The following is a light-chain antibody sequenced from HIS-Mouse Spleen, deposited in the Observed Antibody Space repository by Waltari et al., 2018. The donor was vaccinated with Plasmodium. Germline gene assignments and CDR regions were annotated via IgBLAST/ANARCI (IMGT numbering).Light chain of an antibody. CDR2: GVS. V-gene: IGLV2-8*01. CDR3: SSYAGSNNLV. CDR1: SSDVGGYNY. Sequence: QSALTQPPSASGSPGQSVTISCTGTSSDVGGYNYVSWYQQHPGKAPKLMIYGVSKRPSGVPDRFSVSKSGNTASLTVSGLQAEEEADYYCSSYAGSNNLVFGGGTKLTVL. J-gene: IGLJ2*01.